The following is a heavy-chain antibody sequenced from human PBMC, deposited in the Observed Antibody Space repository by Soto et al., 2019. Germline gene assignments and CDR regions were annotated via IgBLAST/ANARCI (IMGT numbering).Heavy chain of an antibody. D-gene: IGHD2-21*02. CDR3: TKDVTGDIGADF. CDR2: IKASGDTT. J-gene: IGHJ4*02. CDR1: GFAFSNCA. V-gene: IGHV3-23*01. Sequence: LRLSCAASGFAFSNCAMSWVRQAPGKGLEWVSTIKASGDTTFYADPVKGRFTTSRDDSKNTLYLQMNSLRAEDTATYYCTKDVTGDIGADFWGQGTPVTVSS.